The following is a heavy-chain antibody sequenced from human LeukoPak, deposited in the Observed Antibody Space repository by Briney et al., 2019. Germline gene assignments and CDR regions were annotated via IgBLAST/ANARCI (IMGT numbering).Heavy chain of an antibody. CDR2: INPNSGGT. Sequence: ASVTVSFKASGYTFTDYYMHWVRQAPGQGLEWMGWINPNSGGTNYAQKFQGWVTMTRDTSISTAYMELSRLRSDDTAVYYCARDAYSSSWYWLIDYWGQGTLVTVSS. CDR3: ARDAYSSSWYWLIDY. D-gene: IGHD6-13*01. J-gene: IGHJ4*02. CDR1: GYTFTDYY. V-gene: IGHV1-2*04.